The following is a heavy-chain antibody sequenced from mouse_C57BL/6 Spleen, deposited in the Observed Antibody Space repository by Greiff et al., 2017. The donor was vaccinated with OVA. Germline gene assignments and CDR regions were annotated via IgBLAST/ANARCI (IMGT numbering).Heavy chain of an antibody. CDR2: ISDGGSYT. Sequence: DVKLVESGGGLVKPGGSLKLSCAASGFTFSSYAMSWVRQTPEKRLEWVATISDGGSYTYYPDNVKGRFTISRDNAKNNLYLQMSHLKSEDTAMYYCARDPIYYGSSWAYWGQGTLVTVSA. V-gene: IGHV5-4*01. D-gene: IGHD1-1*01. CDR1: GFTFSSYA. J-gene: IGHJ3*01. CDR3: ARDPIYYGSSWAY.